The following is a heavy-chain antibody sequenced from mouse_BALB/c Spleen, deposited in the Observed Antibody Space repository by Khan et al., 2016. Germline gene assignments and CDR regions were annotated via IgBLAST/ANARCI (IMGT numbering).Heavy chain of an antibody. CDR1: GFSLTGYG. CDR3: ARDRKDGNAMDY. D-gene: IGHD2-1*01. Sequence: QMQLKESGPGLVAPSQSLSITCTVSGFSLTGYGVNWIRQPPGKGLEWLGMIWGDGTTDYNSALKSRLSICTDNSKSQVFLTMNSLQTNYTARYYCARDRKDGNAMDYWGQGTSVTVSS. J-gene: IGHJ4*01. V-gene: IGHV2-6-7*01. CDR2: IWGDGTT.